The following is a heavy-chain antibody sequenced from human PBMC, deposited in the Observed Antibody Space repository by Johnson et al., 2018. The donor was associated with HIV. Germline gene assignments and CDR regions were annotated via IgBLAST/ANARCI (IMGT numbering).Heavy chain of an antibody. CDR2: INWNGGST. Sequence: VQLVESGGGVVRPGGSLRLSCAASGFTFDDYGVSWVRQAPGKGLGWVSGINWNGGSTSYADSVKGRLTVSRDNSKNMLYLQMNSLRAEDTAVYYCARVGAYCGGDCNAFDIWGQGTMVTVSS. V-gene: IGHV3-20*04. J-gene: IGHJ3*02. CDR3: ARVGAYCGGDCNAFDI. D-gene: IGHD2-21*02. CDR1: GFTFDDYG.